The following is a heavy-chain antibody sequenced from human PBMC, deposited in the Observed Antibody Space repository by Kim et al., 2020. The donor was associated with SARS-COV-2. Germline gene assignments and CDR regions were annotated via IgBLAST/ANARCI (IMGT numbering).Heavy chain of an antibody. V-gene: IGHV3-33*01. CDR2: IWYDGSNK. CDR3: VRGPFMVRGVIIHYGMDV. J-gene: IGHJ6*02. D-gene: IGHD3-10*01. CDR1: GFTFSSCG. Sequence: GGSLRLSCAASGFTFSSCGMHWVRQAPGKGLEWVAVIWYDGSNKYYADSVKGRFTISRDNSKNTLYLQMNSLRAEDTAVYYCVRGPFMVRGVIIHYGMDVWGQGTTVTVSS.